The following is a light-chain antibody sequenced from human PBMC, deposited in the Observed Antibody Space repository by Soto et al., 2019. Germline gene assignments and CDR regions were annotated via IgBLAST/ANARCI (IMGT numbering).Light chain of an antibody. V-gene: IGKV1-33*01. CDR1: QDISNY. Sequence: DIQMTQSPSSLSASVGDRVTITCQASQDISNYLNWYQQKPGKVPKLLISAASNLQTGVPPRFSGSGSGTDFTLTISSLQPEDIATYYCQKYNNAPFTFGHGTNVDI. J-gene: IGKJ3*01. CDR3: QKYNNAPFT. CDR2: AAS.